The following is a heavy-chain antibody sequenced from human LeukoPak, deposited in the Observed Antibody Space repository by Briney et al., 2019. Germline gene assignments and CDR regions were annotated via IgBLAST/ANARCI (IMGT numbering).Heavy chain of an antibody. V-gene: IGHV3-23*01. J-gene: IGHJ4*02. D-gene: IGHD1-26*01. Sequence: GGSLRLSCAASGFTFTNYAMYSMYWVRQAPGKGLEWVSGIVRSGGSTYYADSVKARFTISRDNSKNTLYLQMNSLRAEDTAVYYCTKLVGASPLDFWDQGTLVTVSS. CDR3: TKLVGASPLDF. CDR2: IVRSGGST. CDR1: GFTFTNYA.